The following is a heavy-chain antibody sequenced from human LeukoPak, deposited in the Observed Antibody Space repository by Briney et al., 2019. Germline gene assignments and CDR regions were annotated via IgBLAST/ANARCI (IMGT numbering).Heavy chain of an antibody. D-gene: IGHD6-13*01. CDR3: AREGSSWELDY. Sequence: GGSLRLSCAASGFTFSSYGMHWVGQAPGKGLEWVAVIWYDGSNKYYADSVKGRFTISRDNSKDTLYLQMNSLRAEDTAVYYCAREGSSWELDYWGQGTLVTVSS. CDR1: GFTFSSYG. V-gene: IGHV3-33*01. J-gene: IGHJ4*02. CDR2: IWYDGSNK.